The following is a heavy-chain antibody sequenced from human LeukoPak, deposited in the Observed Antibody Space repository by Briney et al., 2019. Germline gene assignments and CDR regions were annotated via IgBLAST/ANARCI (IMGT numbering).Heavy chain of an antibody. Sequence: GGSLRLSCAASGFTFSRYWMHWLRQASGKGPVWVSRISTDGSSTSYADSVKGRFTISRDNGKNTLYLQLNSLRAEDTAVYYCASYLTSIPSGMDVWGQGTTVTVSS. CDR2: ISTDGSST. CDR3: ASYLTSIPSGMDV. J-gene: IGHJ6*02. V-gene: IGHV3-74*01. D-gene: IGHD2/OR15-2a*01. CDR1: GFTFSRYW.